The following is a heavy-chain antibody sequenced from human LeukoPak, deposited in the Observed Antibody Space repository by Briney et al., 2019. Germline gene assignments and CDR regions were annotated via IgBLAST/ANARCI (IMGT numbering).Heavy chain of an antibody. Sequence: GESLKISCKGSGYSFTSYWIGWVRQMPGKGLEWMGIIYPGDSDTRYSPSFQGQVTISADKSISTAYLQWSSLKASDTAMYYCARSYEAAAGLIYYYYMDVWGKGTTVTVSS. V-gene: IGHV5-51*01. CDR2: IYPGDSDT. D-gene: IGHD6-13*01. CDR1: GYSFTSYW. CDR3: ARSYEAAAGLIYYYYMDV. J-gene: IGHJ6*03.